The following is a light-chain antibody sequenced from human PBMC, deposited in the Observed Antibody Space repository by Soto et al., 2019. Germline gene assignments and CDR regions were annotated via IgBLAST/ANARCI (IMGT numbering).Light chain of an antibody. CDR1: SRDVGAYNY. J-gene: IGLJ2*01. V-gene: IGLV2-14*01. CDR2: DVS. CDR3: SSYTNSRTLV. Sequence: QSVLTQPASVSGSPGQSITISCTGTSRDVGAYNYVSWYQQHPGKAPKLMIYDVSNRPSGVSNRFSGSKSGNTASLTISGLQAEDEAEYYCSSYTNSRTLVFGGGTKVTVL.